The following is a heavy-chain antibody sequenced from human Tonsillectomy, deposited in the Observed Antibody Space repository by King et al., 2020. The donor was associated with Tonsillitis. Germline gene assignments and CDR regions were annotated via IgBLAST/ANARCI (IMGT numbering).Heavy chain of an antibody. CDR2: IYYTGST. Sequence: VQLQESGPGLVKPSQILSLTCSVSGGSITSGGYYWTWIRQLPGKGLEWIGYIYYTGSTYYNPSLKSRGVISVDTSKSQVSLKLSSVTAADTAMYHCAGASGDFYFDFWGRGIRVTVSS. CDR3: AGASGDFYFDF. D-gene: IGHD4-17*01. CDR1: GGSITSGGYY. J-gene: IGHJ4*02. V-gene: IGHV4-31*03.